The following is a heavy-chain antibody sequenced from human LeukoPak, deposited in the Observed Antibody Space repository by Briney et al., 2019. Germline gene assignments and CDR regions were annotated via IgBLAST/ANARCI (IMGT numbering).Heavy chain of an antibody. CDR3: ARGPFSRRYSYGHDAFDI. J-gene: IGHJ3*02. CDR2: INHSGST. Sequence: PSETLSLTCAVYGGSSSGYYWSWIRQPPGKGLEWIGEINHSGSTNYNPSLKSRVTISVDTSKNQFSLKLSSVTAADTAVYYCARGPFSRRYSYGHDAFDIWGQGTMVTVSS. CDR1: GGSSSGYY. D-gene: IGHD5-18*01. V-gene: IGHV4-34*01.